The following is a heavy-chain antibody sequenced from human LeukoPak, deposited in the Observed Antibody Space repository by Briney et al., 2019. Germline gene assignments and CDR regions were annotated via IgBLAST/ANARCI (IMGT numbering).Heavy chain of an antibody. D-gene: IGHD2-15*01. CDR1: GFTFDDYG. V-gene: IGHV3-20*04. Sequence: GGSLRLSCAASGFTFDDYGMSWVRQAPGKGLEWVSGINWNGGSTGYADSVKGRFTISRDNAKNSLYLQMNSLRAEDTALYYCAKDGSSQPYFDYWGQGTLVTVSS. CDR2: INWNGGST. J-gene: IGHJ4*02. CDR3: AKDGSSQPYFDY.